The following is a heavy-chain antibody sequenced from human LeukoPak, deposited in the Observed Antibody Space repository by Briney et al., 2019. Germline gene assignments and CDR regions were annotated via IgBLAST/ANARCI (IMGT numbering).Heavy chain of an antibody. Sequence: SETLSLTCTVSGGSISRSGYYWTWIRQHPGKGLERLGYIFYSGSTYYNPSLKGRFTISLDTSKNQLSLKLSSVTAADTAVYYCARGTYYSSSGSYYNLDQWGQGTLVTVSS. CDR2: IFYSGST. V-gene: IGHV4-31*03. CDR1: GGSISRSGYY. CDR3: ARGTYYSSSGSYYNLDQ. J-gene: IGHJ4*02. D-gene: IGHD3-10*01.